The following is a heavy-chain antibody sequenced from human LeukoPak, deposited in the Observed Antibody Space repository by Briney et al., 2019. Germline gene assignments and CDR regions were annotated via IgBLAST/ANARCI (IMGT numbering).Heavy chain of an antibody. J-gene: IGHJ5*02. CDR2: IWYDGSNK. D-gene: IGHD2-2*01. CDR1: GFTFSSYG. V-gene: IGHV3-33*01. Sequence: PGRSLRLSCAASGFTFSSYGMHWVRQAPGKGLEWVAVIWYDGSNKYYADSVKGRFTISRDNAKNSLYLQMNSLRAEDTAVYYCAREVVPAGLNWFDPWGQGTLVTVSS. CDR3: AREVVPAGLNWFDP.